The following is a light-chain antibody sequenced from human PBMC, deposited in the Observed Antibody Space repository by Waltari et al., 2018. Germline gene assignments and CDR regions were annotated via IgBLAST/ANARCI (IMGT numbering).Light chain of an antibody. CDR1: QSVNSNY. V-gene: IGKV3-20*01. CDR2: AAS. J-gene: IGKJ2*01. Sequence: EIVLTQSPGTLSLSPGERATLSCRASQSVNSNYLAWYQQNPGQAPRLLLYAASNRAADNPDRFSGSGSGTDFTLTISRLEPEDFAVYYCQQYGSSPRTFGQGTKLDIK. CDR3: QQYGSSPRT.